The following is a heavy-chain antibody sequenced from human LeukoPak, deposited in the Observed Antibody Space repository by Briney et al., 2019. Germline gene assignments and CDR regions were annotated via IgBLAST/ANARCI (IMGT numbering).Heavy chain of an antibody. CDR3: ARGENGSFDH. D-gene: IGHD3-10*01. CDR1: GFTFSGYS. Sequence: GGSLRLSCAGSGFTFSGYSLNWVRQAPGKGLEWVSSITSSGSSMYYADPVKGRFTISRDNARNSLYMEMNDLIAEDTAFYYCARGENGSFDHWGQGTLVIVSS. CDR2: ITSSGSSM. J-gene: IGHJ4*02. V-gene: IGHV3-21*04.